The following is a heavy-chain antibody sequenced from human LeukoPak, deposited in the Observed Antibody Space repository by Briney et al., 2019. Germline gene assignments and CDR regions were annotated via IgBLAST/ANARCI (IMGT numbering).Heavy chain of an antibody. D-gene: IGHD1-26*01. J-gene: IGHJ3*02. CDR1: GGSFSGYY. CDR2: INHSGST. CDR3: ARSLVGYAFDI. V-gene: IGHV4-34*01. Sequence: SETLSLTCAVYGGSFSGYYWSWIRQPPGKGLEWIGEINHSGSTNYNPSLKSRVTISVDTSENQFSLKLSSVTAADTAVYYCARSLVGYAFDIWGQGTMATVSS.